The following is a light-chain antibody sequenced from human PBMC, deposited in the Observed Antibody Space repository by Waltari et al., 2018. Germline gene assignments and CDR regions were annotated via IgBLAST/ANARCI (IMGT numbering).Light chain of an antibody. CDR1: QSVRSN. J-gene: IGKJ1*01. CDR3: QQYNNWPET. V-gene: IGKV3-15*01. CDR2: GAS. Sequence: EIVMTQSPATLSVSPGERATLSCRASQSVRSNLAWYQQKPGQAPRLLIYGASTRATGIPARFSGSGSGTEFTLTISSLQSEDLAVYYCQQYNNWPETFSQGTKVEIK.